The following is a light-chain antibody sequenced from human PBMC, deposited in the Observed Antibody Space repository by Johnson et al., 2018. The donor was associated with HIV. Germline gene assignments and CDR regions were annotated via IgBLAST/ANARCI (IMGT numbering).Light chain of an antibody. J-gene: IGLJ1*01. CDR1: TSNIGKSY. CDR2: DNN. V-gene: IGLV1-51*01. CDR3: RTCDGSGGV. Sequence: QAVLTQPPSVSAAPGQKVTISCSGSTSNIGKSYVSWYQQLPGTAPKLLIYDNNRRPSGTPDRFSVSKSGTSATLALTGLQTGDEADYYCRTCDGSGGVFGTGTKVTVL.